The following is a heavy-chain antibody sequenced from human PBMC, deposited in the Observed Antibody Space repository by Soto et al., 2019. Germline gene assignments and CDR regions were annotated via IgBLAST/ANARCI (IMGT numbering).Heavy chain of an antibody. CDR1: GLSLRTTGVG. Sequence: QVTLKESGPTLVKPTQTLTLTCTVSGLSLRTTGVGVGWVRQPPGKALEWLALLYWDDDQRYSPSLRSRLTIAKDNSEKQVVLTMTNMHTMDTATYYCVRSRCGGDCLEIYSSHAYNGLDVWGQGTTVTVSS. V-gene: IGHV2-5*02. D-gene: IGHD2-21*02. CDR3: VRSRCGGDCLEIYSSHAYNGLDV. J-gene: IGHJ6*02. CDR2: LYWDDDQ.